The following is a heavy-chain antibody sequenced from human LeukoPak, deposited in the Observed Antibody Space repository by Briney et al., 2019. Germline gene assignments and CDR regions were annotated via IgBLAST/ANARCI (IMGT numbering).Heavy chain of an antibody. CDR1: GGSISYYY. D-gene: IGHD4-17*01. CDR2: IYYSENT. J-gene: IGHJ4*02. Sequence: SETLSLTCTVSGGSISYYYWSWIRQPPGKGLEWIGYIYYSENTYYNPSLKSRVTISADTSKNQFSLKLSSVTAADTAVYYCARDDHGDLDYWGQGTLVTVSS. CDR3: ARDDHGDLDY. V-gene: IGHV4-30-4*01.